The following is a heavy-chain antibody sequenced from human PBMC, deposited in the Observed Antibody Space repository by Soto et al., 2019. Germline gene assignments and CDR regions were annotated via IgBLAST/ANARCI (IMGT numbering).Heavy chain of an antibody. J-gene: IGHJ3*02. CDR2: ISYDGSNK. D-gene: IGHD3-10*01. Sequence: QVQLVESGGGVVQPGRSLRLSCAASGFTFSSHAMHWVRQAPGKGLEWVAVISYDGSNKYYADSVKGRFTISRDNSKNTLYLQMNSLRAEDTAVYYCARLLVWLGYAFDIWGQGTMVTVSS. CDR3: ARLLVWLGYAFDI. CDR1: GFTFSSHA. V-gene: IGHV3-30-3*01.